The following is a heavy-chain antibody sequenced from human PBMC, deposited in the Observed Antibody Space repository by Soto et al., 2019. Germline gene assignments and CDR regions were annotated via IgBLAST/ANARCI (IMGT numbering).Heavy chain of an antibody. CDR2: ISAYNGNT. Sequence: QVQLVQSGAEVKKPGASVKVSCKASGYTFTSYGISWVRQAPGQGLEWMGWISAYNGNTNYAQKLQGRVTMTTDTSPSTAYMELRSLRSDDTAVYYCARTYCSSTSCYELYFDYWGQGTLVTVSS. D-gene: IGHD2-2*01. CDR1: GYTFTSYG. CDR3: ARTYCSSTSCYELYFDY. J-gene: IGHJ4*02. V-gene: IGHV1-18*01.